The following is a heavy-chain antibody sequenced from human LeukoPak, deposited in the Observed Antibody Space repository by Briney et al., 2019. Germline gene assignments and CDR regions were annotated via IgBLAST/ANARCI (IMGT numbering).Heavy chain of an antibody. CDR1: GFTFSNAW. J-gene: IGHJ3*02. CDR2: RRQDGGEK. Sequence: GALILSCAASGFTFSNAWLGWVRQAPGKGLEWVANRRQDGGEKYYVDSVKGRFTISRDNAKNSLYLQMSSLRAEDTAVYYCARDPRREHYAVDIWGQGTMVTVSS. V-gene: IGHV3-7*04. D-gene: IGHD5-24*01. CDR3: ARDPRREHYAVDI.